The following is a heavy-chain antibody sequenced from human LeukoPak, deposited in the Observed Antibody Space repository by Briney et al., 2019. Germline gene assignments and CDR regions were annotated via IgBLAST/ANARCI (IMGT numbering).Heavy chain of an antibody. CDR1: GYTFTSYD. CDR2: MNPNSGNT. Sequence: ASVKVSCKASGYTFTSYDINWVRQATGQGLEWMGWMNPNSGNTGYAQKFQGRVTMTRDTSISTAYMELSRLRSDDTAVYYCARDLVSDYGSGSYYNDYWGQGTLVTVSS. J-gene: IGHJ4*02. CDR3: ARDLVSDYGSGSYYNDY. D-gene: IGHD3-10*01. V-gene: IGHV1-8*02.